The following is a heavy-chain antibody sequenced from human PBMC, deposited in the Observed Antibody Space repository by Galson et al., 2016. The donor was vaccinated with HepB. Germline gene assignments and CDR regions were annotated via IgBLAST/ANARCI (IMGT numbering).Heavy chain of an antibody. CDR2: IRSKAYGGTT. Sequence: SLRLSCATSGFTFVDYDMSWFRQAPGKGLEWVGFIRSKAYGGTTEYAASVKGRFTISRDDSRSIAYLQMNSLKASDTAIYYCVRPEGISNIWGQGTLVTVSS. CDR1: GFTFVDYD. V-gene: IGHV3-49*03. J-gene: IGHJ4*02. CDR3: VRPEGISNI. D-gene: IGHD3-3*01.